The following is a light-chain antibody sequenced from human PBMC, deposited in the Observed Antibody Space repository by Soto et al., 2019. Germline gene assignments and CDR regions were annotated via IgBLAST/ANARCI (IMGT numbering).Light chain of an antibody. J-gene: IGKJ1*01. CDR2: GAS. CDR1: QSVSTT. Sequence: EIVLTQSPGTLSLSPGERATLYCRASQSVSTTVAWYHQKPGQAPRLLVYGASTRATGIPARFSGSGSGTDFTLTISRLEPEDFAVYYCPRYGNSPQPFGQGSKVAI. V-gene: IGKV3-20*01. CDR3: PRYGNSPQP.